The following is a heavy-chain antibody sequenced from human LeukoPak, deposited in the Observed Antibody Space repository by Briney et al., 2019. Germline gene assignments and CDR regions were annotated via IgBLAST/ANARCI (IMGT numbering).Heavy chain of an antibody. CDR2: ISSSGSTI. J-gene: IGHJ6*03. CDR3: ARGGGYGDFGGNYHYYYYMDV. CDR1: GFSFSSYE. V-gene: IGHV3-48*03. Sequence: GGSLRLSCAASGFSFSSYEMNWFRQAPGKGLEWVSYISSSGSTIYYADSVKGRFTISRDNAKNSLNLQMNSLRADDTAVYYCARGGGYGDFGGNYHYYYYMDVWGKGTTVTVSS. D-gene: IGHD4-17*01.